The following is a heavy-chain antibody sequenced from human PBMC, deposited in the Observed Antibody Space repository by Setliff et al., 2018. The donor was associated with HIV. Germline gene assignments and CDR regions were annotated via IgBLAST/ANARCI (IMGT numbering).Heavy chain of an antibody. J-gene: IGHJ1*01. CDR1: GFMFRNYA. D-gene: IGHD2-2*01. CDR2: ISGSGGTT. V-gene: IGHV3-23*01. CDR3: AKDKYGSWFSTFLH. Sequence: GGSLRLSCEASGFMFRNYAMSWVRQAPGKGLEWVSTISGSGGTTYYAESVKGRFSISRDNSKNTLYLETNSLRAEDTAIYFCAKDKYGSWFSTFLHWGQGALVTVSS.